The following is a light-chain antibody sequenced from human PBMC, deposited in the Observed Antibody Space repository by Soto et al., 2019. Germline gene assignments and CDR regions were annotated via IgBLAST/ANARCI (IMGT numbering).Light chain of an antibody. Sequence: DIQMTQSPSSLSAFAGDRVTISCRASQNIHRFLNWYQQRPGKAPKLLIYAASNLQSGVPSRFSGGGSGAGFSLTISNLQPEDFATYYCQQRHNLPHTFGPGTKVDIK. J-gene: IGKJ3*01. CDR1: QNIHRF. V-gene: IGKV1-39*01. CDR2: AAS. CDR3: QQRHNLPHT.